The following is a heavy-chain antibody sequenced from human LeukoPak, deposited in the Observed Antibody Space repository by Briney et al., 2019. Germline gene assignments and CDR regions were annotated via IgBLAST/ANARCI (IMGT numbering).Heavy chain of an antibody. CDR2: IIPIFGTA. CDR3: ARDPGIAARPGYYYYYMDV. V-gene: IGHV1-69*05. CDR1: GGTFSSYA. J-gene: IGHJ6*03. Sequence: SVKVSCKASGGTFSSYAISWVRQAPGQGLEWMGGIIPIFGTANYAQKLQGRVTMTTDTSTSTAYMELRSLRSDDTAVYYCARDPGIAARPGYYYYYMDVWGKGTTVTVSS. D-gene: IGHD6-6*01.